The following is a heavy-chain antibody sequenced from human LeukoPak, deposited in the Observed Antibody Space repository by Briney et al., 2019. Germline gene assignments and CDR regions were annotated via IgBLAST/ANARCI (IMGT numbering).Heavy chain of an antibody. CDR2: IRSKTDGGTT. CDR1: GFTFGDYA. J-gene: IGHJ4*02. V-gene: IGHV3-49*03. D-gene: IGHD3-3*01. Sequence: GGSLRLSCTASGFTFGDYAMSWFRQAPGKGLEWVGFIRSKTDGGTTDYAAPVKGRFTISRDDSKNTLYLQMNSLKTEDTAVYYCTTDDGYDFWSGYYNYWGQGTLVTVSS. CDR3: TTDDGYDFWSGYYNY.